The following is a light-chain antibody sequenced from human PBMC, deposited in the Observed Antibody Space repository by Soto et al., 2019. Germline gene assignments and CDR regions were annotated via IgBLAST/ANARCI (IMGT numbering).Light chain of an antibody. J-gene: IGKJ4*01. CDR2: GAS. Sequence: EIAMPQSPATLSVSPGERATLSCRASQSVSNNLAWYQQKPGQAPRLLIYGASTRATGIPARFSGSGSGTEFTLTISSLQSEDFAVYYCQQYNNWPPLTFGGGTKVDIK. V-gene: IGKV3-15*01. CDR3: QQYNNWPPLT. CDR1: QSVSNN.